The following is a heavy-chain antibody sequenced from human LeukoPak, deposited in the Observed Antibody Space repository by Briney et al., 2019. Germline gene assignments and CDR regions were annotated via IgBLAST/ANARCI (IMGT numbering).Heavy chain of an antibody. D-gene: IGHD3-22*01. J-gene: IGHJ6*03. CDR1: GGSISSYY. V-gene: IGHV4-59*01. Sequence: SETLSLTCTVSGGSISSYYWSWIRQPPGKGLEWIGYIYYSGSTNYNPSLKSRVTISVDTSKNQFSLKLSSVTAADTAVYYCARVPSSDYYYYYYYMDVWGKGTTVTVSS. CDR3: ARVPSSDYYYYYYYMDV. CDR2: IYYSGST.